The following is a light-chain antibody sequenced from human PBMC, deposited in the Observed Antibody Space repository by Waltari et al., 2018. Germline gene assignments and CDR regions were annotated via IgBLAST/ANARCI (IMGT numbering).Light chain of an antibody. CDR3: QKYGSTPRP. V-gene: IGKV3-20*01. CDR1: QSLSNNY. Sequence: EIVLTQSPGTLSLSPGERASLPCRASQSLSNNYVPWYQHKPGQAPRPLIFDASRRATGIPDRFSGSGSGTDFTLTISSLEPEDFAVYYCQKYGSTPRPFGGGTKVEIK. J-gene: IGKJ4*01. CDR2: DAS.